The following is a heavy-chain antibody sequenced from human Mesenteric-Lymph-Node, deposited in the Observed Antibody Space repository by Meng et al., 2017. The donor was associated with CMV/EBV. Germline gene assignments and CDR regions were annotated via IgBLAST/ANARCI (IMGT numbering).Heavy chain of an antibody. Sequence: GESLKISCAASGFTVSSHYMSWVRQAPGKGLEWVSVIYSGGSTYYADSVKGRFTISRDNSKNTLYLQMNSLRAEDTAVYYCARDQMVGAIPDYYYYYGMDVWGQGTTVTVSS. J-gene: IGHJ6*02. D-gene: IGHD1-26*01. CDR3: ARDQMVGAIPDYYYYYGMDV. CDR1: GFTVSSHY. V-gene: IGHV3-53*01. CDR2: IYSGGST.